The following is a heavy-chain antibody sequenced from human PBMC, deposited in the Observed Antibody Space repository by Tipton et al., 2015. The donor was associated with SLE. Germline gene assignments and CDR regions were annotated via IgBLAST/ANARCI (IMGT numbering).Heavy chain of an antibody. CDR3: ARDLPDTAEYFQH. CDR1: GGSFSGYY. D-gene: IGHD3-9*01. V-gene: IGHV4-34*01. J-gene: IGHJ1*01. Sequence: TLSLTCAVYGGSFSGYYWSWIRQPPGKGLEWIGEINHSGSTNYNPSLKSRVTISVDTSKNQFSLKLRSVTAADTAVYYCARDLPDTAEYFQHWGQGTLVTVSS. CDR2: INHSGST.